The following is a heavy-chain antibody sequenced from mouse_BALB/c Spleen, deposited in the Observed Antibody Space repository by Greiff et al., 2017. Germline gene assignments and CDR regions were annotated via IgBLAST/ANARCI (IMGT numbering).Heavy chain of an antibody. CDR2: IRLKSNNYAT. CDR1: GFTFSNYW. D-gene: IGHD2-10*01. Sequence: EVMLVESGGGLVQPGGSMKLSCVASGFTFSNYWMNWVRQSPEKGLEWVAEIRLKSNNYATHYAESVKGRFTISRDDSKSSVYLQMNNLRAEDTGIYYCTRALLPYYGNYVAYWGQGTTLTVSS. CDR3: TRALLPYYGNYVAY. J-gene: IGHJ2*01. V-gene: IGHV6-6*02.